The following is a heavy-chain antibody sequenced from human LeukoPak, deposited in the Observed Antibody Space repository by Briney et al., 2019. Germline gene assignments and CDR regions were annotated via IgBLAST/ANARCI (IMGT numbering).Heavy chain of an antibody. Sequence: PGGSLRLSCAASGFTFSNAYMSWVRQAPGKGLEWVGRKSNTDGGTTDYAAPVKGKFTISRDDSKNTLYLQMNSLNTEDTAVYYCTTPYYYGSGTITPIYYFDYWGQGTLVTVSS. V-gene: IGHV3-15*01. CDR3: TTPYYYGSGTITPIYYFDY. CDR1: GFTFSNAY. J-gene: IGHJ4*02. CDR2: KSNTDGGTT. D-gene: IGHD3-10*01.